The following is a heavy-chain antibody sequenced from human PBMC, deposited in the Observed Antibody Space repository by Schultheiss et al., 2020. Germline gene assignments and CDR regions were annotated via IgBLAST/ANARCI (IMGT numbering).Heavy chain of an antibody. CDR1: VFTFSSYW. J-gene: IGHJ6*02. V-gene: IGHV3-74*01. CDR3: TTVRWVGYYYGMDV. Sequence: GGSLRLSCAASVFTFSSYWMHWVRQAPGKGLVWVSRINSDGSSTSYADSVKGRFTISRDNSKNTLYLQMNSLKTEDTAVYYCTTVRWVGYYYGMDVWGQGTTVTVSS. CDR2: INSDGSST. D-gene: IGHD4-23*01.